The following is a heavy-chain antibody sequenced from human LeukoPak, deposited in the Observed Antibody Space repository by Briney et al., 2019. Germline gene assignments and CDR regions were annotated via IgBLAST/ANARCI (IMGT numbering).Heavy chain of an antibody. Sequence: SETLSLTCAVSGGSISTSKWWSWVRQPPGKGLEWIGEIYYSGSTYYNPSLKSRVTISVDTSKNQFSLKLSSVTAADTAVYYCATIHQLLWFGELPVMDVWGKGTTVTISS. CDR3: ATIHQLLWFGELPVMDV. CDR1: GGSISTSKW. V-gene: IGHV4-4*02. D-gene: IGHD3-10*01. CDR2: IYYSGST. J-gene: IGHJ6*03.